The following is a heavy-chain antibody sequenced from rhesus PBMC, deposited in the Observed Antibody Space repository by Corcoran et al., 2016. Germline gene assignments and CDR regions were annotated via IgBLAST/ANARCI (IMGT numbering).Heavy chain of an antibody. D-gene: IGHD2-33*01. CDR1: GGSISRSF. CDR2: IHGSDDS. V-gene: IGHV4-169*01. J-gene: IGHJ5-2*02. CDR3: AKRGDSSFHQDNSLDV. Sequence: QLQLQESGPGLVNPSETLSLSCGVSGGSISRSFWTWIRQAPGQGLEWIGNIHGSDDSIPKPSLKSRVTLSVDTSRNQLSLRLNSVTAADTAVYYCAKRGDSSFHQDNSLDVWGRGVLVIVSS.